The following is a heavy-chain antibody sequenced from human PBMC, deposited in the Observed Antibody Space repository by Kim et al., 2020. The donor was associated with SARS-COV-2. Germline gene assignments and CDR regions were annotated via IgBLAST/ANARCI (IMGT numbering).Heavy chain of an antibody. CDR3: ARGLGEGATNWFDP. D-gene: IGHD1-26*01. CDR1: GYTFTTYD. J-gene: IGHJ5*02. CDR2: VSPNNGNT. V-gene: IGHV1-8*01. Sequence: ASVKVSCKASGYTFTTYDVNWVRQAPGQGLEWMGWVSPNNGNTGYAQQFHGRVIMTRDTSTSTAYMELNNLKSEDTAVYYCARGLGEGATNWFDPRGPGTLVTVSS.